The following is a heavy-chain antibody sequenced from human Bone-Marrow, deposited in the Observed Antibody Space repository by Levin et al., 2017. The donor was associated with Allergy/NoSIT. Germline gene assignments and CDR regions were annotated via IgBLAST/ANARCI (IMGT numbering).Heavy chain of an antibody. D-gene: IGHD2-2*01. V-gene: IGHV4-34*01. CDR3: NLGYCGSTSCLDY. Sequence: TSETLSLTCAVYGGSFSDYSWTWIRQPPGKGLEWIGEVNHSGTTKYDPSLRGRVTISVDTSKNQFSLRLNSVTAADTAVYYCNLGYCGSTSCLDYWGQGTLVTVSS. J-gene: IGHJ4*02. CDR2: VNHSGTT. CDR1: GGSFSDYS.